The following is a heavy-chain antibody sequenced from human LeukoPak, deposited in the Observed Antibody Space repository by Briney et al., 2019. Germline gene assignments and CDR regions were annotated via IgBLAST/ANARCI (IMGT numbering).Heavy chain of an antibody. Sequence: GGSLRLSCAVSGFIFSDYGFHWVRQAPGRGLEWVAVTRFDGSIKQYADSVKGRFTISRDDSKNTLYLQMNFLKSEDTAVYYCARWGGTRQYYFDYWGQGTLVTVSS. V-gene: IGHV3-33*01. J-gene: IGHJ4*02. CDR1: GFIFSDYG. CDR3: ARWGGTRQYYFDY. D-gene: IGHD1-1*01. CDR2: TRFDGSIK.